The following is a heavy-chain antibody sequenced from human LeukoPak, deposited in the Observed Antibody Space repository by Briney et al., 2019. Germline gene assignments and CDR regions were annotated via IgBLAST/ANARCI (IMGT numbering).Heavy chain of an antibody. CDR2: IYTSGST. CDR3: ARDNFDGSGSYVWFDP. Sequence: KPSETLSLTCTVPGGSISSYYWSWIRQPAGKGLEGIGRIYTSGSTNYNPSLKSRVTMSVDTSKNQFSLKLSSVTAADTAVYYCARDNFDGSGSYVWFDPWGQGTLVTVSS. D-gene: IGHD3-10*01. V-gene: IGHV4-4*07. CDR1: GGSISSYY. J-gene: IGHJ5*02.